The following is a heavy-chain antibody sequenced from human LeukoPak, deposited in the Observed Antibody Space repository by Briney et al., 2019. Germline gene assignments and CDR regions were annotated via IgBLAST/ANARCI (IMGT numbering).Heavy chain of an antibody. CDR2: ISGGGGST. D-gene: IGHD6-19*01. Sequence: GGSLRLSCAASGFTLSNYAMSWVRQAPGKGLEWVSVISGGGGSTYYADSVKGRFTISRDNPKNTLYLQMNSLRAEDTAVYYCARDPPVAVAGGMDVWGQGTTVTVSS. CDR3: ARDPPVAVAGGMDV. V-gene: IGHV3-23*01. CDR1: GFTLSNYA. J-gene: IGHJ6*02.